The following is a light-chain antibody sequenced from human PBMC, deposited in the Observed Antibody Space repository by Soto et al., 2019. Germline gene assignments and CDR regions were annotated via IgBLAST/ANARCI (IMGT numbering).Light chain of an antibody. CDR1: QSVHSY. Sequence: EIVLTQSPATLSLSPGERATLSCRASQSVHSYLAWYQQKPGQAPRLLIYDASQSATGTPARFGGRGSGTDFTLTISSLEAEDSAGYYCQKRYGWPPLTFGGGTKVEIK. J-gene: IGKJ4*01. CDR3: QKRYGWPPLT. V-gene: IGKV3-11*01. CDR2: DAS.